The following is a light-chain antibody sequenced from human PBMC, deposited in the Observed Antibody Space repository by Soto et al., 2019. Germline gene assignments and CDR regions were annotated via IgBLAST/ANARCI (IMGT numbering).Light chain of an antibody. V-gene: IGLV2-14*01. CDR3: SSYTTSSTRV. CDR1: SSDIGAYNY. Sequence: QSVLTQPASVSGSPRQSITISCTGTSSDIGAYNYVSWYQQHPGKAPKLMIYEVSNRPLGVSNRFSGSKSGNTASLTISRLQTEDEADYYCSSYTTSSTRVFGGGTKLTVL. CDR2: EVS. J-gene: IGLJ2*01.